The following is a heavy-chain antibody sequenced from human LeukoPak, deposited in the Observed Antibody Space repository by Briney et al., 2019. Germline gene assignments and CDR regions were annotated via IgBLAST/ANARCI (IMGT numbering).Heavy chain of an antibody. D-gene: IGHD6-13*01. CDR1: GYTFTTYG. V-gene: IGHV1-18*01. J-gene: IGHJ4*02. CDR2: ISTYNGNT. Sequence: ASVKLSCKTSGYTFTTYGISWVRQAPGQGPEWMGWISTYNGNTHFAQSLQGRLTMTTDTSTSTAYMELRSLRSDDTAVYYCAKDNGYSNSFDYWGQGTLVTVSS. CDR3: AKDNGYSNSFDY.